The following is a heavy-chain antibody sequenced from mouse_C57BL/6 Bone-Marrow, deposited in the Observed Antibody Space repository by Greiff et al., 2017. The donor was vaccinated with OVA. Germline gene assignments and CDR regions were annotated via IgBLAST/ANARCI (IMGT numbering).Heavy chain of an antibody. Sequence: EVQLQQSGPGLVKPSQSLSLTCSVTGYSITSGYYWNWIRQFPGNKLELMGYISYDGSNNYNPSLKNRISITRDTSKNQFFLKLNSVTTEDTATCYCERGGGPFDYWGQGTTRTVSS. J-gene: IGHJ2*01. V-gene: IGHV3-6*01. CDR2: ISYDGSN. CDR3: ERGGGPFDY. CDR1: GYSITSGYY.